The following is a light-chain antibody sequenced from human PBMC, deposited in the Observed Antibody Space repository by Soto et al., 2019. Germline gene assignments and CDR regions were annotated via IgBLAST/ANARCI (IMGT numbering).Light chain of an antibody. V-gene: IGKV1-39*01. CDR2: DAS. CDR3: QQGDRTPYT. J-gene: IGKJ2*01. CDR1: QSINHY. Sequence: DIQMTQYPSSLSAAVGDRVTITCRASQSINHYLNWYQQKPGKAPKLLIYDASTVQSGVPSRISGSGPGPNFTLVIHSLQPEDFATYFCQQGDRTPYTLGPGTRLDI.